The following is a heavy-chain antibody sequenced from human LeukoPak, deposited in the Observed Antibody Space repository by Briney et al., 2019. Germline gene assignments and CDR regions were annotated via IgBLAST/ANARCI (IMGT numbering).Heavy chain of an antibody. D-gene: IGHD6-19*01. V-gene: IGHV4-39*01. CDR1: GGSISSSSYY. CDR3: ARGGAVAGHQH. Sequence: SETLSLTCTVSGGSISSSSYYWGWIRQPPGKGLEWIGSIYYSGSTHYNPSLKSRVTISVDTSKNQFSLKLSSVTAADTAVYYCARGGAVAGHQHWGQGTLVTVSS. J-gene: IGHJ1*01. CDR2: IYYSGST.